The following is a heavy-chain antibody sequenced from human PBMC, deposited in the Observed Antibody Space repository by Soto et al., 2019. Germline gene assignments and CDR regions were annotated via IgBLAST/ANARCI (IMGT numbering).Heavy chain of an antibody. CDR3: AKARPVWGFVVVPPTAFDY. J-gene: IGHJ4*02. CDR2: ISGSGDST. CDR1: GFTFSNSA. Sequence: EVQLLESGGGLVQPGGSLRLSCAASGFTFSNSAMNWVRQAPGEGLEWVSAISGSGDSTYYADSVKGRFTISRDKSKNTLYMQMNSLRAEDTAVYYCAKARPVWGFVVVPPTAFDYWGQGTQVTVSS. V-gene: IGHV3-23*01. D-gene: IGHD2-2*01.